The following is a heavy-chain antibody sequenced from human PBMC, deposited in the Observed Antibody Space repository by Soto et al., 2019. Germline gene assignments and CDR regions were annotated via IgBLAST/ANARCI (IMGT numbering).Heavy chain of an antibody. CDR2: IDPGDSDT. J-gene: IGHJ6*02. Sequence: RESLKISCKGSGYKFSNYWISWVRQMPGKGLEWMGRIDPGDSDTRYSPSFQGQVTISADKSISTAYLQWSSLKASDTAMYYCASPLGYSSSDPYGMDVWGQGTTVTVSS. CDR3: ASPLGYSSSDPYGMDV. V-gene: IGHV5-51*01. CDR1: GYKFSNYW. D-gene: IGHD6-13*01.